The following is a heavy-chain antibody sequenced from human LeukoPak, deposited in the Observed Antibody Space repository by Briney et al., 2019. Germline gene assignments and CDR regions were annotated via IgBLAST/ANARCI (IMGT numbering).Heavy chain of an antibody. D-gene: IGHD2-21*01. CDR3: ARLFGSDGY. Sequence: GGSLRLSCSASGFSFSSYSMDWVRQAPGKGLEWAAYISSNGDVTHYADSVKGRFTISRDNAKNLLYLQMNSLRAEDTAVYYCARLFGSDGYWGQGTLVTVSS. J-gene: IGHJ4*02. CDR2: ISSNGDVT. CDR1: GFSFSSYS. V-gene: IGHV3-48*01.